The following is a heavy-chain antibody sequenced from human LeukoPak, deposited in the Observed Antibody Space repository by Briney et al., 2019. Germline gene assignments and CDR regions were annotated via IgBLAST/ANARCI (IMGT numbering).Heavy chain of an antibody. CDR3: AKKGAGLGVTGNYLDH. CDR2: ISDGGGNT. CDR1: GFTFSNYA. Sequence: LPGGSLRLSCAASGFTFSNYAMNWVRQAPGQGLEWVSAISDGGGNTLYADSVRGRFSISRDDSKNTLYMQLNSLRVEDTAVYYCAKKGAGLGVTGNYLDHWGQGTLVTVSS. V-gene: IGHV3-23*01. D-gene: IGHD1-26*01. J-gene: IGHJ4*02.